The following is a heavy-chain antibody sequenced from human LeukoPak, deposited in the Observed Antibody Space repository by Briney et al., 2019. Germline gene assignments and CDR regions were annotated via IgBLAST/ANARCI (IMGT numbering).Heavy chain of an antibody. CDR2: IYPGDSDT. J-gene: IGHJ3*02. D-gene: IGHD1-26*01. CDR1: GYGFTSYW. CDR3: ARHREAALGDI. V-gene: IGHV5-51*01. Sequence: GGSLKISCKGSGYGFTSYWIGWVRQVPGKGLEWMGIIYPGDSDTRYSPSFQGQVTISADKSISSAYLQWSSLKASDTAMYYCARHREAALGDIWGQGTMVTVSS.